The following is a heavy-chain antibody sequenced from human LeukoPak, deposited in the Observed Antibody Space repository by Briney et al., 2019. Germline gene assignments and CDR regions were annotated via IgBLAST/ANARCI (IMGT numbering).Heavy chain of an antibody. CDR1: GFNFRTYA. CDR3: VKSTYSDTSGYFAFDS. CDR2: ITDSGGTS. V-gene: IGHV3-23*01. J-gene: IGHJ4*02. D-gene: IGHD3-22*01. Sequence: GGSLRLSCADSGFNFRTYAVSWVRQAPGKGLEWVSTITDSGGTSYYADSVKGRFTISRDNSKNSLYLQMSNLRTGDTAVYYCVKSTYSDTSGYFAFDSWGQGSLVTVSA.